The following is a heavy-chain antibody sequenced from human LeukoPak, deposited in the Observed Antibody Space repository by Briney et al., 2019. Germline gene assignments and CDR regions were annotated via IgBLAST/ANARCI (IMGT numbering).Heavy chain of an antibody. J-gene: IGHJ6*02. D-gene: IGHD3-3*01. CDR2: ISSSSSYI. CDR1: GFTFSSYS. V-gene: IGHV3-21*01. Sequence: GGSLRLSCGASGFTFSSYSMNWVRQAPGKGLEWVSSISSSSSYIYYADSVKGRFTISRDNAKNSLYLQMNSLRAEDTAVYYCARGSSYYDFWSGYREPGNDAAIWSYGMDVWGQGTTVTVSS. CDR3: ARGSSYYDFWSGYREPGNDAAIWSYGMDV.